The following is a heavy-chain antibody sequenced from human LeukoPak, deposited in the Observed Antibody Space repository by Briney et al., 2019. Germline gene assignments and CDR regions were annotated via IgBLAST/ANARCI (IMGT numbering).Heavy chain of an antibody. CDR1: GFTFSSYS. J-gene: IGHJ5*02. CDR3: ARELYSSSSRWFDP. V-gene: IGHV3-21*01. D-gene: IGHD6-6*01. Sequence: GGSLRLSCAASGFTFSSYSMNWVRQAPGKGLEWVSFISTSSNYIYYADSVKGRFTISRDNAKNSLYLQMISLRAEDTAVYYCARELYSSSSRWFDPWGQGTLVTVSS. CDR2: ISTSSNYI.